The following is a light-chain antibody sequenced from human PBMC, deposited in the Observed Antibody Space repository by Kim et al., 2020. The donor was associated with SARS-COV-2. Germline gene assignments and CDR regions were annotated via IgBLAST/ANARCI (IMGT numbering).Light chain of an antibody. V-gene: IGLV3-9*01. CDR3: QVWDSSTGV. CDR2: GDS. Sequence: VALGQTARITCGGNNMGTKNVHWFQQKPGQAPVLVICGDSNRPSGIPERFSGSNSGNTATLTISRAQPGDEADYYCQVWDSSTGVFGGGTQLTVL. CDR1: NMGTKN. J-gene: IGLJ3*02.